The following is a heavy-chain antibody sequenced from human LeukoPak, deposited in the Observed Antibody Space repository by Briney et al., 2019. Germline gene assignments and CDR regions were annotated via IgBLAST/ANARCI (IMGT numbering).Heavy chain of an antibody. J-gene: IGHJ4*02. CDR2: INNSGST. CDR1: GGSFSSYY. CDR3: ARGRAFFD. V-gene: IGHV4-34*01. Sequence: SETLSLTCAVYGGSFSSYYWNWIRQPPGKRLEWIGEINNSGSTNYNPSLKSRVTISRDTSKNQFSLKLSSVTAADTAVYYCARGRAFFDWGQGTLVTVSS. D-gene: IGHD3-3*02.